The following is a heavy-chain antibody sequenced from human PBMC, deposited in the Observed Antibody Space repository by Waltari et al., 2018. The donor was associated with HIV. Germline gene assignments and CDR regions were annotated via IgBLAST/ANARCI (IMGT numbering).Heavy chain of an antibody. Sequence: EVQLVESGGGLVQPGGSLRLSCAASGFTFSSYCMSWVRQAPGKGLEWVANIKQDGSEKYYVDSVNGRFTISRDNAENSLYLQMNSLRAEDTAVYYCARGGFYGSGSKVNWGQGTLVTVSS. CDR3: ARGGFYGSGSKVN. CDR2: IKQDGSEK. CDR1: GFTFSSYC. V-gene: IGHV3-7*04. D-gene: IGHD3-10*01. J-gene: IGHJ4*02.